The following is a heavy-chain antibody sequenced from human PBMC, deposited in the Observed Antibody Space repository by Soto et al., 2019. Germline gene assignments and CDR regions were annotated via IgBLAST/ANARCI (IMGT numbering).Heavy chain of an antibody. Sequence: GASVKVSCKASGYTFTSYYMHWVRQAPGQGLEWMGIINPSGGSTSYAQKFQGRVTMTRDTSTSTVYMELGSLRSEDTAVYYCARDTAVPAAMPEYYFDYWGQGTLVTVSS. CDR2: INPSGGST. V-gene: IGHV1-46*01. D-gene: IGHD2-2*01. CDR1: GYTFTSYY. J-gene: IGHJ4*02. CDR3: ARDTAVPAAMPEYYFDY.